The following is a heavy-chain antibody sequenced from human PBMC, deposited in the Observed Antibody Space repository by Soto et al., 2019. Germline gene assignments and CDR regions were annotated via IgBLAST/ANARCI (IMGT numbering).Heavy chain of an antibody. D-gene: IGHD2-15*01. J-gene: IGHJ4*02. Sequence: PGGSLRLSCAASGFTFSSYAMSWVRQAPGKGLEWVSAISGSGGSTYYADSVKGRFTISRDNSKNTLYLQMNSLRAEDTAVYYCAKDSDEKRIVVVVAATRVFGYWGQGTLVTVSS. CDR3: AKDSDEKRIVVVVAATRVFGY. CDR1: GFTFSSYA. CDR2: ISGSGGST. V-gene: IGHV3-23*01.